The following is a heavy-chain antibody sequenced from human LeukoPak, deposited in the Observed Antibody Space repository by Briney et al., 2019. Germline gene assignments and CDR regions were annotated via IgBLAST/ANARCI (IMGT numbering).Heavy chain of an antibody. J-gene: IGHJ4*02. CDR3: ARGRPHGNDY. CDR2: IASDGSST. D-gene: IGHD4-23*01. CDR1: GFTFSSYW. Sequence: GGSLRLSCAASGFTFSSYWMNWVRQAPGKGLVWVSRIASDGSSTTYADSVKGRFSISRDNAKNTLYLQMNSLRVEDTAVYYCARGRPHGNDYRGQGTLVTVSS. V-gene: IGHV3-74*01.